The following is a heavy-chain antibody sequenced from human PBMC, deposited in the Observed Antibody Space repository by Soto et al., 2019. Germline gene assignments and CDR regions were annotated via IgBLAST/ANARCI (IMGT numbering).Heavy chain of an antibody. CDR2: IDTDGGGT. J-gene: IGHJ5*02. CDR3: ATVFDL. Sequence: DVQLVESGGGLVQPGGSLRVSCAASGFTLGSHRIHWVRQPPGKGLEWVSRIDTDGGGTSYADSVKGRFTISTDNAKNTVYLQMNGLRAEDTPVYYCATVFDLWGQGTLVTVSS. V-gene: IGHV3-74*01. CDR1: GFTLGSHR.